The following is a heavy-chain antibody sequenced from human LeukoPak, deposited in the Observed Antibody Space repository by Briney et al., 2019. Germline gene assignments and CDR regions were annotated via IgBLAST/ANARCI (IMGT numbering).Heavy chain of an antibody. CDR2: IYYSGST. D-gene: IGHD3-9*01. CDR3: ARVLRYFDWSPLFDY. V-gene: IGHV4-31*03. J-gene: IGHJ4*02. CDR1: GGSISSGGYY. Sequence: SQTLSLTCTVSGGSISSGGYYWSWIRQHPGKGLEWIGYIYYSGSTYYNPSLKSRVTISVDTSKNQFSLKLSSVTAADTAVYYCARVLRYFDWSPLFDYWGQGTLVTVSS.